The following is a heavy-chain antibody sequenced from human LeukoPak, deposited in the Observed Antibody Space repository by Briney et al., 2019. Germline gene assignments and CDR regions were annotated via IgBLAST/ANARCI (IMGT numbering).Heavy chain of an antibody. CDR1: GYTFTSYY. CDR3: SWSGYYRWYYFDY. D-gene: IGHD3-3*01. Sequence: ASVKVSCKASGYTFTSYYMHWVRQAPGQGLEWMGIINPSGGSTSYAQKFQGRATMTRDTSTSTVYMELSSLRSEDTAVYYCSWSGYYRWYYFDYWGQGTLVTVSS. J-gene: IGHJ4*02. CDR2: INPSGGST. V-gene: IGHV1-46*01.